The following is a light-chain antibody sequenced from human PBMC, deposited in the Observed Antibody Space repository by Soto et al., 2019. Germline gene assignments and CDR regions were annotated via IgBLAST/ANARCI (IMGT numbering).Light chain of an antibody. CDR2: GVS. CDR1: QSISSY. J-gene: IGKJ5*01. CDR3: QQYSDWPSIT. V-gene: IGKV3-15*01. Sequence: EIVMTQSPETLSVSAGEIATISCRATQSISSYLAWYQLKPGQAPRLLLYGVSTRATGIPARFSGSVSGTEFTLTISSLQSEGVGVYYWQQYSDWPSITFGQGTRLEIK.